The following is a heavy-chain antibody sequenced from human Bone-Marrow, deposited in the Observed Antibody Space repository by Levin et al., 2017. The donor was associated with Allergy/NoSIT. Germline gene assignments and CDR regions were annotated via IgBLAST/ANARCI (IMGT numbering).Heavy chain of an antibody. CDR1: GDSISSGDYY. V-gene: IGHV4-30-4*01. J-gene: IGHJ4*02. D-gene: IGHD3-9*01. Sequence: PSETLSLTCTVSGDSISSGDYYWSWIRQPPGKGLEWIGYIYYSGSSYYNPSLKSRVTISVDTSKNQFSLRLSSVTAADTAVYYCARVMRFYEILTGLDYWGQGTLVTVSS. CDR2: IYYSGSS. CDR3: ARVMRFYEILTGLDY.